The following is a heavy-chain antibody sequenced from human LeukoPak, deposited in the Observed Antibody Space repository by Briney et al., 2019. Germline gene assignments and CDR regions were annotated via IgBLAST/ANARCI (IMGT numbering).Heavy chain of an antibody. CDR3: AKSSRPSIAARYYYYMDV. V-gene: IGHV3-23*01. CDR1: GFTFSSYA. D-gene: IGHD6-6*01. J-gene: IGHJ6*03. Sequence: GGSLRLSCAASGFTFSSYAMSWVRQAPGKGLEWVSAISGSGGSTYYADSVKGRFTISRYNSKNTLYLQMNSLRAEDTAVYYCAKSSRPSIAARYYYYMDVWGKGTTVTVSS. CDR2: ISGSGGST.